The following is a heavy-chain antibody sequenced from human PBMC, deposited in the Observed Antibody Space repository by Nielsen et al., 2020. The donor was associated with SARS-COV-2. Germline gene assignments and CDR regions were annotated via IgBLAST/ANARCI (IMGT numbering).Heavy chain of an antibody. CDR1: GFTFDDYG. Sequence: SLKISCAGSGFTFDDYGMHWVRQAPGKGLEWVSGISWNSGSIGYADSVKGRFTISRDNAKNSLYLQMNSLRAEDTALYYCAKADAFDIWGQGTMVTVSS. J-gene: IGHJ3*02. CDR2: ISWNSGSI. V-gene: IGHV3-9*01. CDR3: AKADAFDI.